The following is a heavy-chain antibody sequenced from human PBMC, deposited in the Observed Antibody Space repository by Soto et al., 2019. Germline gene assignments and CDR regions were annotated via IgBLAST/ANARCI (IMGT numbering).Heavy chain of an antibody. V-gene: IGHV4-34*01. D-gene: IGHD3-3*01. CDR3: ARVLGRIFGVERFDP. CDR1: GGSFSGYY. J-gene: IGHJ5*02. CDR2: INHSGTT. Sequence: SETLSLTCAVYGGSFSGYYWSWIRQPPGKGLEWIGEINHSGTTNYNPSPKSRVTISVDTSKNQFSLKLSSVTAADTAVYYCARVLGRIFGVERFDPWGQGTLVTVSS.